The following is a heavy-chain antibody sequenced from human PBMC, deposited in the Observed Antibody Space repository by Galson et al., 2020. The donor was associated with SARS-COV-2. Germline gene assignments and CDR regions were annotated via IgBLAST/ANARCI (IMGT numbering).Heavy chain of an antibody. V-gene: IGHV3-23*01. CDR2: IYSGGTT. D-gene: IGHD3-10*01. CDR3: AKTVAGVPVGFDY. CDR1: GFTFNSYA. Sequence: GGSLRLSCAASGFTFNSYAMSWVRQAPGKGLEWVSSIYSGGTTYYADSVRGRFTISRDNSENTLYLQMNSLRPEDTAAYYCAKTVAGVPVGFDYWGQGALVTVSS. J-gene: IGHJ4*02.